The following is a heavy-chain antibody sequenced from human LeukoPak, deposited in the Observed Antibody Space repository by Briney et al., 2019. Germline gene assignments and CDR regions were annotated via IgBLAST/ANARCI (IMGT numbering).Heavy chain of an antibody. CDR3: AKHLTATNTYIFFGLDV. V-gene: IGHV3-9*01. CDR1: GYSFKDYG. J-gene: IGHJ6*02. Sequence: GGSLRLSCAASGYSFKDYGMHWVRQPPGKGLEWVSAINWNGGGTDYADSVKGRFTIFRDNAKNSLYLQLSSLRPEDTALYYCAKHLTATNTYIFFGLDVWGQGTSVTVSS. D-gene: IGHD1-26*01. CDR2: INWNGGGT.